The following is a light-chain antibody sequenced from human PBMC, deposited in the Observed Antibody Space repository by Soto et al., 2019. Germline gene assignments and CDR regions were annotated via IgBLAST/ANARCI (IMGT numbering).Light chain of an antibody. V-gene: IGLV1-40*01. CDR3: QIYDSSLSGSRV. CDR2: GNS. Sequence: QSVLTQPPSVSGAPGQRVTISCTGSSSNIGAGYDVHWYQQLPGTAPKLLIYGNSNRPSGVPDRISGSKSGTSASLAITGLSPEDESDYNCQIYDSSLSGSRVFGRGTKVTVL. J-gene: IGLJ3*02. CDR1: SSNIGAGYD.